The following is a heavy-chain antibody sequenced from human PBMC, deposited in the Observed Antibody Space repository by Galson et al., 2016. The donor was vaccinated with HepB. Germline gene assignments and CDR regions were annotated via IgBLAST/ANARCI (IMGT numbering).Heavy chain of an antibody. D-gene: IGHD1-26*01. CDR3: ARVVGYGYGMDV. V-gene: IGHV4-59*01. J-gene: IGHJ6*02. CDR2: IYYSGST. Sequence: SETLSLTCTVSGGSISSYYWSWIRQPPGKGLEWIGYIYYSGSTNYDPSLKSRVTISVDTSKNQFSLKLSSVTAADTAVYYCARVVGYGYGMDVWGQGTTVTVSS. CDR1: GGSISSYY.